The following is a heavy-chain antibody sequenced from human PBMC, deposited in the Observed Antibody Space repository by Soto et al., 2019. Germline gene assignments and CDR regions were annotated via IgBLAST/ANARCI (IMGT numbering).Heavy chain of an antibody. CDR1: GFMFSDSY. CDR3: ASLVTMLRGISPPDY. Sequence: GGPLRLSFAASGFMFSDSYMSLIRQSPGKGLEWLSYISRDSTHTNYAASVEGRFTISRNNAKNSLYLQMNSLRADDTAISYCASLVTMLRGISPPDYWGQGKLVTVSS. J-gene: IGHJ4*02. CDR2: ISRDSTHT. D-gene: IGHD3-10*01. V-gene: IGHV3-11*06.